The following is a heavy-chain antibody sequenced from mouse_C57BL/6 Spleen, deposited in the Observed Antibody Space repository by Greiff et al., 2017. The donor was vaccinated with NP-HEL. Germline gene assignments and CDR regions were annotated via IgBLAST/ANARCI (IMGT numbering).Heavy chain of an antibody. V-gene: IGHV1-69*01. CDR2: IDPSDSYT. D-gene: IGHD2-5*01. J-gene: IGHJ4*01. CDR3: ARGGSNYVYYAMDY. CDR1: GYTFTSYW. Sequence: VQLQQPGAELVMPGASVKLSCKASGYTFTSYWMHWVKQRPGQGLEWIGEIDPSDSYTNYNQKFKGKSTLTVDKSSSTAYMQLSSLTSEDSAVYYCARGGSNYVYYAMDYWGQGTSVTVSS.